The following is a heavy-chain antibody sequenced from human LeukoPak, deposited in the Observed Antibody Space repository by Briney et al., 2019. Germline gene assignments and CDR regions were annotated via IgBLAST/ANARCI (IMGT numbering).Heavy chain of an antibody. J-gene: IGHJ6*02. CDR1: GDSVSSNTAA. V-gene: IGHV6-1*01. D-gene: IGHD2-21*01. Sequence: QSGPGLVKPSQTLSLTCAISGDSVSSNTAAWNWIRQSPSRGLEWPGRTYYRAQWYSDYAVSVKSRMTLNPDTSKNQFSLQLSSVTPEDTAVYYCARSVSLSASYYYSGMDVWGQGTTVTVSS. CDR2: TYYRAQWYS. CDR3: ARSVSLSASYYYSGMDV.